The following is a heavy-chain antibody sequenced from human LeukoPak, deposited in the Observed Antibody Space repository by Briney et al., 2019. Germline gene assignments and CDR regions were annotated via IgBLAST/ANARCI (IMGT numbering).Heavy chain of an antibody. V-gene: IGHV4-59*01. Sequence: SETLSLTCTVSGGSISSYYWSWIRQPPGKGLEWIGYIYYSGSTNYNPSLKSRVTISVDTSKNQFSLKLSSVTAADTAVYYCASSSYYDSSGYYYYYYMDVWGKGTTVTVSS. J-gene: IGHJ6*03. CDR1: GGSISSYY. CDR3: ASSSYYDSSGYYYYYYMDV. D-gene: IGHD3-22*01. CDR2: IYYSGST.